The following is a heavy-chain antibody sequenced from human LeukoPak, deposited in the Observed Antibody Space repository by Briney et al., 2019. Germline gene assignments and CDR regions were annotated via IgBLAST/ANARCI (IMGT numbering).Heavy chain of an antibody. CDR2: ISGSGGST. Sequence: GGSLRLSCAASGFTFSSYATSWVRQAPGKGLEWVSTISGSGGSTYYADSVKGRFTISRDNSKNTLYLQMNSLRAEDTAVYYCAKDRLSVYYYDGSGYYYVDYWGQGNLVTVSS. J-gene: IGHJ4*02. D-gene: IGHD3-22*01. CDR1: GFTFSSYA. V-gene: IGHV3-23*01. CDR3: AKDRLSVYYYDGSGYYYVDY.